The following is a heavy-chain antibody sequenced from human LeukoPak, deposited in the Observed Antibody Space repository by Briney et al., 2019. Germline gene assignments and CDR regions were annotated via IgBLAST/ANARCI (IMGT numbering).Heavy chain of an antibody. CDR1: GFTFSTSA. J-gene: IGHJ4*02. CDR2: ISGSGGST. V-gene: IGHV3-23*01. CDR3: AKDGHCSSTSCYTYDY. D-gene: IGHD2-2*02. Sequence: QPGGSLRLSCAASGFTFSTSAMSWVRQAPGKGLEWVSAISGSGGSTYYADSVKGRFTISRDNSKNTLYLQMNSLRAEDTAVYYCAKDGHCSSTSCYTYDYWGQGTLVTVSS.